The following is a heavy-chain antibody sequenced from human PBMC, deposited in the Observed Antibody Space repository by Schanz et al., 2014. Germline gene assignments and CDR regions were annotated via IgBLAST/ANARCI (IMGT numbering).Heavy chain of an antibody. CDR1: GFTFSNYD. Sequence: EVQLVESGGGLVQPGGSLRLSCAASGFTFSNYDMHWVRQALGKGLEWVSGIGPASDPYYAGSVKGRFTISRENGKNSLYLKMNSLRAGDAAVYYCARGRRGDCRRTSCTYYFDYWGQGTLVTVSS. CDR2: IGPASDP. CDR3: ARGRRGDCRRTSCTYYFDY. V-gene: IGHV3-13*05. J-gene: IGHJ4*02. D-gene: IGHD2-2*01.